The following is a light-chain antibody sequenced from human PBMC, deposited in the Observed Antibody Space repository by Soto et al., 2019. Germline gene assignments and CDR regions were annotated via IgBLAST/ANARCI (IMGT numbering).Light chain of an antibody. CDR3: QQYGSSPLT. CDR2: AAS. V-gene: IGKV3-20*01. CDR1: QSVSRDY. J-gene: IGKJ4*01. Sequence: EVVLARSPGTLSLSPGQRATLSCRASQSVSRDYLAWYQHKPGQSPRLLIYAASSRPSGIPDRFGGSGSGTDFTLTISRLEPEDFELYYCQQYGSSPLTFGGGTKVDIK.